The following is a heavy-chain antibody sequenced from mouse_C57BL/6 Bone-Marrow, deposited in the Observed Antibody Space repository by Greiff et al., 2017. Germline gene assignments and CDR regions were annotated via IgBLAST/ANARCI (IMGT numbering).Heavy chain of an antibody. D-gene: IGHD1-1*01. Sequence: QVQLKESGAELVRPGASVTLSCKASGYTFTDYEMHWVKQTPVHGLEWIGAIDPETGGTAYNQKFKGKAILTADKSSSTAYMELRSLTSEDSAVYDCTRDGNYYGSSYYFDYWGQGTTLTVSS. CDR1: GYTFTDYE. J-gene: IGHJ2*01. CDR3: TRDGNYYGSSYYFDY. CDR2: IDPETGGT. V-gene: IGHV1-15*01.